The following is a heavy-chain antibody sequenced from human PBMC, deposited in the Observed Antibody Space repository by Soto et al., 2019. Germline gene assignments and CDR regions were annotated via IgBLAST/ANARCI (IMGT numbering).Heavy chain of an antibody. CDR2: ISGSGGSK. CDR1: GFTFSSYA. Sequence: EVQLLESGGGLVQPGGSLRLSCAASGFTFSSYAMSWVRQAPGKGLEWVSAISGSGGSKYYADSVKGRFTISRDNSKNKLYLQMNSLRAEDTAVYYCAKIYLWQWLVLGAADYWGQGTLVTVSS. V-gene: IGHV3-23*01. J-gene: IGHJ4*02. CDR3: AKIYLWQWLVLGAADY. D-gene: IGHD6-19*01.